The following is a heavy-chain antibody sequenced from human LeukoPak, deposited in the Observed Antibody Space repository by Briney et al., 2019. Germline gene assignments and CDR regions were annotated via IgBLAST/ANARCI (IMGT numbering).Heavy chain of an antibody. CDR3: ARASGGSCYDN. Sequence: SETLSLTCTVSGGSISSYYWSWIRQPPGKGLEWIGYIYYSGSTNYNPSLKSRVTISVDTSKNQFSLKLSSVTAADTAVYYCARASGGSCYDNWGQGTLVTVSS. V-gene: IGHV4-59*01. J-gene: IGHJ4*02. D-gene: IGHD2-15*01. CDR1: GGSISSYY. CDR2: IYYSGST.